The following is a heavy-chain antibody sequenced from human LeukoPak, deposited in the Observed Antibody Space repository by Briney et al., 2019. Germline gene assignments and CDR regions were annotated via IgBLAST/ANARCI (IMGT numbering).Heavy chain of an antibody. CDR1: EFTVRSNS. CDR3: ARDGAYSSGWYGDAFDI. D-gene: IGHD6-19*01. V-gene: IGHV3-66*01. J-gene: IGHJ3*02. Sequence: PGGSLRLSCAAPEFTVRSNSMTWVRQAPGKGLEWVSVIYTGGGTHYADSVRGRFTISRDNSKHTLFLQMNSLRAEDTAVYYCARDGAYSSGWYGDAFDIWGQGTMVTVSS. CDR2: IYTGGGT.